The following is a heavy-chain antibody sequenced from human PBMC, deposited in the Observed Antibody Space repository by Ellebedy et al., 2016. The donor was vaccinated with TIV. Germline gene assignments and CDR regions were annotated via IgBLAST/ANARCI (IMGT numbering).Heavy chain of an antibody. CDR2: NYYSGST. Sequence: MPSETLSLTCTVSGGSISSSSYYWGWIRQPPGKGLEWIGSNYYSGSTYYNPSLKSRVPISVDTSKNQFSLKLSSVTAADTAVYYCARRGIAAAGSFDYWGQGTLVTVSS. CDR1: GGSISSSSYY. CDR3: ARRGIAAAGSFDY. J-gene: IGHJ4*02. D-gene: IGHD6-13*01. V-gene: IGHV4-39*01.